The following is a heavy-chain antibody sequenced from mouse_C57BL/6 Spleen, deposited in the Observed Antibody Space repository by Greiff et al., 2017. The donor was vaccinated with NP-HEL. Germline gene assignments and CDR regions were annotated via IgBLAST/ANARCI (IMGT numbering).Heavy chain of an antibody. V-gene: IGHV1-81*01. CDR2: IYPRSGNT. Sequence: QVQLQQSGAELARPGASVKLSCKASGYTFTSYGISWVKQRTGQGLEWIGEIYPRSGNTYYNEKFKGKATLTADKSSSTAYMELRSLTSEDSAVYFCASPYYYGSSYPYFDYWGQGTTLTVSS. CDR1: GYTFTSYG. J-gene: IGHJ2*01. D-gene: IGHD1-1*01. CDR3: ASPYYYGSSYPYFDY.